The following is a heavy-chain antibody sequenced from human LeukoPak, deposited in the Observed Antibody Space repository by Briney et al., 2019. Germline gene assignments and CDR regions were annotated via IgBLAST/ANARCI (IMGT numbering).Heavy chain of an antibody. CDR1: GGSISSYY. J-gene: IGHJ6*03. D-gene: IGHD3-10*01. V-gene: IGHV4-59*01. CDR2: IYYSGST. CDR3: AKGYGSGRWGYYYYMDV. Sequence: SETLSPTCTVSGGSISSYYWSWIRQPPGKGLEWIGYIYYSGSTNYNPSLKSRVTISVDTSKNQFSLKLSSVTAADTAVYYCAKGYGSGRWGYYYYMDVWGKGTTVTVSS.